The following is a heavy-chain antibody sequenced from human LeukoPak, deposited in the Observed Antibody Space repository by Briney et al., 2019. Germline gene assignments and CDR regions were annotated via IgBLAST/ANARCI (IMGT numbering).Heavy chain of an antibody. CDR1: GGSISSHY. V-gene: IGHV4-4*07. CDR3: AVAAPTEQFVTSLIYY. CDR2: IYTSGSP. D-gene: IGHD6-19*01. Sequence: SETLSLTCTVAGGSISSHYWSWIRQPAGKGLEWIGRIYTSGSPTYNPSLKSRVTMSVDMSKNQFSLKLSSVTAADTAVYYCAVAAPTEQFVTSLIYYCGPGTLFTVSS. J-gene: IGHJ4*02.